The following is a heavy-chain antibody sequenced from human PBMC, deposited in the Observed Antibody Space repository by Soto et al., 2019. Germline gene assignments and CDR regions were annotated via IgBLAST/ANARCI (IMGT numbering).Heavy chain of an antibody. D-gene: IGHD4-4*01. CDR2: ISSSSTYI. CDR3: ARGTGSKGMDV. Sequence: GTLKHSGAPSGFAFSSYTMDRVRQAPGKGMEWVSFISSSSTYIHYADSVKGRFTISRADAKNSLYLQMSSLRAEDTAVYYCARGTGSKGMDVWGQGTTFTVSS. CDR1: GFAFSSYT. V-gene: IGHV3-21*01. J-gene: IGHJ6*02.